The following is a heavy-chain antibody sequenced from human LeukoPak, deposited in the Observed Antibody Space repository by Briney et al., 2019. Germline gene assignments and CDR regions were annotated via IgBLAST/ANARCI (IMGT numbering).Heavy chain of an antibody. D-gene: IGHD5-18*01. CDR1: GFTFSSYG. J-gene: IGHJ4*02. Sequence: GGSLRLSCAASGFTFSSYGMHWVRQAPGKGLEWVAVISYDGSNKYYADSVKGRFTISRDNSKNTLYLQMNSLRAEDTAVYYCAKDWRNVDTAMVKDYWGQGTLVTVSS. CDR3: AKDWRNVDTAMVKDY. CDR2: ISYDGSNK. V-gene: IGHV3-30*18.